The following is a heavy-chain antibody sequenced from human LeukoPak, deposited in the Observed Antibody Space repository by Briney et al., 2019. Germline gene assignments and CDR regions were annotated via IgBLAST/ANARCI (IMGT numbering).Heavy chain of an antibody. J-gene: IGHJ4*02. CDR2: INSDGSST. CDR1: GFTFSSYW. Sequence: GSLRLSCAASGFTFSSYWMHWVRQAPGKGLVWVSRINSDGSSTSYADSVRGRFTISRDNAKNTPYLQMNSLRAEDTAVYYCAKEHRAFSYFDYWGQGTLVIVSS. CDR3: AKEHRAFSYFDY. V-gene: IGHV3-74*01. D-gene: IGHD2/OR15-2a*01.